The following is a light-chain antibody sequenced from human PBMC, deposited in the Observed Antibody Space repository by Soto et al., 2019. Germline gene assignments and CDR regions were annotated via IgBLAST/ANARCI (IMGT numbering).Light chain of an antibody. CDR1: SSDVGGYNY. CDR2: DVS. Sequence: QSALTQPASVSGSPGQSITISCTGTSSDVGGYNYVSWYQQHPGKAPKLLIYDVSNRPSGVSNRFSGSKSGNTASLTISGLQAEDEADYHPSSYTSSTTYVFGTGTKLTVL. V-gene: IGLV2-14*01. J-gene: IGLJ1*01. CDR3: SSYTSSTTYV.